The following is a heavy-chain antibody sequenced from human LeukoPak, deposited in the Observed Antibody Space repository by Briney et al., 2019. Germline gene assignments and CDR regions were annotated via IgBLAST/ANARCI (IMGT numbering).Heavy chain of an antibody. CDR1: GFTVSSNY. D-gene: IGHD5-24*01. Sequence: GGSLRLSCAASGFTVSSNYMGWVRQAPGKGLDWVSVIYTGGTTYYADSVKGRFTISRHTSKNTLYLQMNSLRPEDTAVYYCARAETTNGYNFDYWGQGTLVSVSS. J-gene: IGHJ4*02. V-gene: IGHV3-53*04. CDR2: IYTGGTT. CDR3: ARAETTNGYNFDY.